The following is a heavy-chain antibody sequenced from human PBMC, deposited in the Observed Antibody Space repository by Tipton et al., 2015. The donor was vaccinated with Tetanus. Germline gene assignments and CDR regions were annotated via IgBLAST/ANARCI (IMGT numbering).Heavy chain of an antibody. CDR1: GASISSYY. Sequence: TLSLTCSVSGASISSYYWNWIRQVSGKGLEWIGYTHHSGNTNYNPSLSGRVTTSVDTSKNQFSLKMSSVTAADTAVYYCTRANHEFPKKGPFDSWGQGTLVIVS. V-gene: IGHV4-59*01. J-gene: IGHJ4*02. D-gene: IGHD3-10*01. CDR3: TRANHEFPKKGPFDS. CDR2: THHSGNT.